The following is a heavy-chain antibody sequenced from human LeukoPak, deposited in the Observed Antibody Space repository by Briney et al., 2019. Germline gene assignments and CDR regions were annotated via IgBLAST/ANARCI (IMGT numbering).Heavy chain of an antibody. D-gene: IGHD3-10*01. V-gene: IGHV4-30-4*01. CDR3: ASSQITINWFDP. CDR1: GGSISSGDYY. CDR2: IYYSGST. Sequence: SETLSLTCTVSGGSISSGDYYWSWIRQPPGKGLEWIGYIYYSGSTYYNPSLKSRVTISVDTSKNQFSLKLSSVTAADTALYYCASSQITINWFDPWGQGTLVTVSS. J-gene: IGHJ5*02.